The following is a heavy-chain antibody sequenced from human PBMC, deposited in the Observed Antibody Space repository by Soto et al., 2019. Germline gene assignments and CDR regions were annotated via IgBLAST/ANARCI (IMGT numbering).Heavy chain of an antibody. V-gene: IGHV2-5*02. J-gene: IGHJ4*02. CDR1: GFSLNKRRVG. D-gene: IGHD5-12*01. Sequence: SGAKLGNPAQSLTKNCRSRGFSLNKRRVGVGWIRQPPGKALEWLAPIYWDDDKRYSPSLKSRLTITKDTSKNQVVLTMTNMDPVDTATYYCAHSLDLSGYENYFDYWGQGTLVTVSS. CDR3: AHSLDLSGYENYFDY. CDR2: IYWDDDK.